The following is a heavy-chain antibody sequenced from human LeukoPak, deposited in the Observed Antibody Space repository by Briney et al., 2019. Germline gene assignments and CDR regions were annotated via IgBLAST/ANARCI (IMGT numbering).Heavy chain of an antibody. J-gene: IGHJ4*02. CDR3: AKALDIVVVPAAMLFDY. V-gene: IGHV3-30*18. CDR2: ISYDGSNK. D-gene: IGHD2-2*01. CDR1: GFTFSSYG. Sequence: PGGSLRLSCAASGFTFSSYGMHWVRQAPGKGLEWVAVISYDGSNKYYADSVKGRFTISRDNSKNTLYLQMNSLRAEDTAVYYCAKALDIVVVPAAMLFDYWGQGTLVTVSS.